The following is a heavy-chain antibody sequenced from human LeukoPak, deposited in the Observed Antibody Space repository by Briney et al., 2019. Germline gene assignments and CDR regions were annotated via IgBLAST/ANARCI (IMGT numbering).Heavy chain of an antibody. V-gene: IGHV3-74*01. J-gene: IGHJ4*02. Sequence: GGSLRRSCAASGFSFSGHWMHWARQLPGKGLVWVSRISPTGSTTSYADSVKGRFTASRDNAKNTLYLQVNNLRAEDTAVYYCARGPSSNWSGLDFWGQGTLLTVSS. D-gene: IGHD6-13*01. CDR2: ISPTGSTT. CDR1: GFSFSGHW. CDR3: ARGPSSNWSGLDF.